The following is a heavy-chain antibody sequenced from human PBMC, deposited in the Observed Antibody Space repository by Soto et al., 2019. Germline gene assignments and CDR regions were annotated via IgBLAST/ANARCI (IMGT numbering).Heavy chain of an antibody. Sequence: SVKVSCKASGYTFTSYAMHWVRQAPGQRLEWMGWINAGNGNTKYSQEFQVRVTITRDTSASTAYMELSSLRSEDTAVYYCARGPSYYGMDVWGQGTTVTVSS. J-gene: IGHJ6*02. V-gene: IGHV1-3*01. CDR2: INAGNGNT. CDR3: ARGPSYYGMDV. CDR1: GYTFTSYA.